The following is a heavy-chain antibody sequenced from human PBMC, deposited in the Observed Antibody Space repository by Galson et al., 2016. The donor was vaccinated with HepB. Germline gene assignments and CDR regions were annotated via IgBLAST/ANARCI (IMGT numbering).Heavy chain of an antibody. CDR2: IYYSGST. CDR3: ATYTSGFGFDY. J-gene: IGHJ4*02. D-gene: IGHD6-19*01. V-gene: IGHV4-59*01. CDR1: GCSISSYY. Sequence: SETLSLTCTVSGCSISSYYWSWIRQPPGKGLEWIGYIYYSGSTNYNPSLKSRVTISVDTSKNQFSLKLSSVTAADTAVYYCATYTSGFGFDYWGQGTLVTASS.